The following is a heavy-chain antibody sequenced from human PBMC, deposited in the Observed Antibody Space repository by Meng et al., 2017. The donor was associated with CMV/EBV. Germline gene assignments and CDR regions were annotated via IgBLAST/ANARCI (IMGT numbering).Heavy chain of an antibody. Sequence: GGSLRLSCAASGFTFSSYAMSWVRQAPGQGLEWVSAISGSGGSTYYADSVKGRFTISRDNSKNTLYLQMNSLRAEDTAVYDCASKFWSGFYYYGMDVWGQGTTVTVSS. D-gene: IGHD3-3*01. V-gene: IGHV3-23*01. CDR2: ISGSGGST. CDR1: GFTFSSYA. J-gene: IGHJ6*02. CDR3: ASKFWSGFYYYGMDV.